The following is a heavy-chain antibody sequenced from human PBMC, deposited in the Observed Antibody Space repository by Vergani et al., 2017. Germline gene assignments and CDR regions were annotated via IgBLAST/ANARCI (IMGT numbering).Heavy chain of an antibody. CDR1: GFTFSSYA. V-gene: IGHV3-30-3*01. CDR2: ISYDGSNK. Sequence: QVQLVESGGGVVQPGRSLRLSCAASGFTFSSYAMHWVRQAPGKGLEWVAVISYDGSNKYYADSVKGRFTISRDNSKNTLYLQMNSLSVEDTAVYYCARLGQLAAAAFDIWGQGTMVTVSS. D-gene: IGHD2-15*01. J-gene: IGHJ3*02. CDR3: ARLGQLAAAAFDI.